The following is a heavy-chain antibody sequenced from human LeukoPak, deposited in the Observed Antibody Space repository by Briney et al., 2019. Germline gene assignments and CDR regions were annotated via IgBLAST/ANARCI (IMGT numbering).Heavy chain of an antibody. D-gene: IGHD6-19*01. CDR1: GFTFNIYD. CDR3: AREGYSSGWCGKTFGY. J-gene: IGHJ4*02. Sequence: GGSLRLSCVASGFTFNIYDMHWVRQAPGKGLEWLALISYDGTNKNYADSVKGRFTVSRDNAKNSLYLQMNSLRDEDTAVYYCAREGYSSGWCGKTFGYWGQGTLVTVSS. V-gene: IGHV3-30-3*01. CDR2: ISYDGTNK.